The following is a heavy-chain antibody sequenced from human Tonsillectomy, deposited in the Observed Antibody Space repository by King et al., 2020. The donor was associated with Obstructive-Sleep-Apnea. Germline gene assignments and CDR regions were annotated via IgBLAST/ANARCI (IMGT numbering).Heavy chain of an antibody. CDR3: AKDLRYLGYYFDH. J-gene: IGHJ4*02. Sequence: VQLVESGGGVVQPGRSLRLSCTASGFTFSNYGMHWVRQAPGKGLEWVAVIWHDGSNEYYADSAKGRFTISRDNSKNTLYLQMNRLRAGDTAVYYCAKDLRYLGYYFDHWGQGTLVTGSS. CDR1: GFTFSNYG. V-gene: IGHV3-33*06. D-gene: IGHD3-16*01. CDR2: IWHDGSNE.